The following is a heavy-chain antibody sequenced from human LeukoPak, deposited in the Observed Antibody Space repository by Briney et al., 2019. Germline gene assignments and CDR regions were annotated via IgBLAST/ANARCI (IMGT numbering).Heavy chain of an antibody. CDR1: GFTFSDYY. D-gene: IGHD3-10*01. V-gene: IGHV3-11*01. Sequence: GGSLRLSCAASGFTFSDYYMSWIRQAPGKGLEWVSYISSSGSTIYYADSVKGRFTISGDNAKNSLYLQMNSLRAEDTAVYYCARGLLLRTERQAFDIWGQGTMVTVSS. CDR3: ARGLLLRTERQAFDI. J-gene: IGHJ3*02. CDR2: ISSSGSTI.